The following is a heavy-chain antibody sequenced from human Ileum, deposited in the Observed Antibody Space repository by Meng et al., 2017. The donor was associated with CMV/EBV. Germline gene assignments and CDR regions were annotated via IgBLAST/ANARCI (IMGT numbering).Heavy chain of an antibody. J-gene: IGHJ4*02. CDR1: YTFPGYD. CDR3: TRLSYFDTSRGQGRDFDY. CDR2: MNPNSGNT. D-gene: IGHD3-10*01. Sequence: YTFPGYDINWVRQTPGQGLEWMGWMNPNSGNTGLAQKFQGRLILTRDTSRSTAYMDLSSLRSEDTAVYYCTRLSYFDTSRGQGRDFDYWGQGTLVTVSS. V-gene: IGHV1-8*03.